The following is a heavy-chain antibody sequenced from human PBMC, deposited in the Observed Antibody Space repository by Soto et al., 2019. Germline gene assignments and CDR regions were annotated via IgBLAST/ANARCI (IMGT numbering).Heavy chain of an antibody. J-gene: IGHJ5*02. Sequence: GGSLRLSCAASGFTLSSYAMSWVRQAPGKGLEWVSTFSGTGGYTYYTDSVKGRFTISRDESKNTLFLHMNSLRAADTAVYYCARGQRALITYGPFDPWGQGTLVPVSS. CDR2: FSGTGGYT. V-gene: IGHV3-23*01. D-gene: IGHD4-17*01. CDR3: ARGQRALITYGPFDP. CDR1: GFTLSSYA.